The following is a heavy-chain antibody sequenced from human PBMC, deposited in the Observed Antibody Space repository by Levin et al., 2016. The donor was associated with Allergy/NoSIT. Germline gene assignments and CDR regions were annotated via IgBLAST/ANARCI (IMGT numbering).Heavy chain of an antibody. Sequence: WVRQAPGQGLEWMGGIIPIFGTANYAQKFQGRVTITADESTSTAYMELSSLRSEDTAVYYCARPRDGTSRNYYYYYGMDVWGQGTTVTVSS. V-gene: IGHV1-69*01. J-gene: IGHJ6*02. CDR3: ARPRDGTSRNYYYYYGMDV. CDR2: IIPIFGTA. D-gene: IGHD2-2*01.